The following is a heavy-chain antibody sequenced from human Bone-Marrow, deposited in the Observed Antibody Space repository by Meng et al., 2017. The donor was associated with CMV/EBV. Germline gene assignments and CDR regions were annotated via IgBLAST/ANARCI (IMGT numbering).Heavy chain of an antibody. Sequence: SETLSLTCTVSDGSISSYYWSWIRQPPGKGLEWIGYIYYSGSTNYNPALKSRVTISVDTSKNQFSLKLNSVTAADTAVYYCARGGVVPGAILNYWGQGTLVTVSS. D-gene: IGHD2-2*02. CDR1: DGSISSYY. CDR2: IYYSGST. J-gene: IGHJ4*02. V-gene: IGHV4-59*01. CDR3: ARGGVVPGAILNY.